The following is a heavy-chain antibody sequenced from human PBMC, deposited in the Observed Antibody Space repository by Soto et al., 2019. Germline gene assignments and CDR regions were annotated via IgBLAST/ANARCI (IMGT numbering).Heavy chain of an antibody. V-gene: IGHV1-2*02. CDR2: INPNSGGT. CDR3: ASHPRDYYDSSGYYRMAWFDP. CDR1: GYTFTGYY. Sequence: ASVKVSCKASGYTFTGYYMHWVRQAPGQGLEWMGWINPNSGGTNYAQKFQGRVTMTRDTSISTAYMELSRLRSDDAAVYYCASHPRDYYDSSGYYRMAWFDPWGQGTLVTVSS. D-gene: IGHD3-22*01. J-gene: IGHJ5*02.